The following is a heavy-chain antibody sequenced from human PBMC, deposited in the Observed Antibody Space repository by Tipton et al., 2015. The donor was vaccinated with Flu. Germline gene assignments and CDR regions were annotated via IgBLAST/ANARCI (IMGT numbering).Heavy chain of an antibody. CDR1: GYTFSGYN. Sequence: QLVQSGAELKKPGASVKVSCKASGYTFSGYNIHWLRQAPGQRFEWMGWINAGNGNKKFSQNFEDRVTLTRDTSAATAYMEVNSLASQAKAVYYCARELGYCSSNNCYTVFDSWGQGPLVTVSS. V-gene: IGHV1-3*01. CDR3: ARELGYCSSNNCYTVFDS. J-gene: IGHJ4*02. D-gene: IGHD2-2*02. CDR2: INAGNGNK.